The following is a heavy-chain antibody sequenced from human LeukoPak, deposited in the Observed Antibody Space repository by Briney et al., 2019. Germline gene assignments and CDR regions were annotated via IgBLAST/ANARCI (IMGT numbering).Heavy chain of an antibody. CDR2: ISDSGDNT. CDR3: AKANSITIFGVISPVDY. CDR1: GFTFSSYA. Sequence: AGSLRLSCVASGFTFSSYAMSWVRQAPGKGLEWVSTISDSGDNTYYADSVKGRFTISRDNSKNTLYLQMNILRAEDTAVYYCAKANSITIFGVISPVDYWGQGTLVTVSS. J-gene: IGHJ4*02. D-gene: IGHD3-3*01. V-gene: IGHV3-23*01.